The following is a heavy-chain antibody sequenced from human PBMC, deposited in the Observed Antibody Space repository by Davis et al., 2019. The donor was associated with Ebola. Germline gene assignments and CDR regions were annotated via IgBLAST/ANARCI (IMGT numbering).Heavy chain of an antibody. J-gene: IGHJ6*04. CDR3: ARGPRYCSGGSCYSGYYYYGMDV. V-gene: IGHV7-4-1*02. CDR1: GYSFTDYA. D-gene: IGHD2-15*01. Sequence: AASVKVSCKASGYSFTDYAMNWVRQAPGQGLEWMGWINTNTGNPTYAQGFTGRFVFSLDTSVSTAYLQISSLKAEDTAVYYCARGPRYCSGGSCYSGYYYYGMDVWGKGTTVTVSS. CDR2: INTNTGNP.